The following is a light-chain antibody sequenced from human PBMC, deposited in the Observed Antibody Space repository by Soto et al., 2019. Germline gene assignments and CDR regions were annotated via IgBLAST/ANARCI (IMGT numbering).Light chain of an antibody. CDR3: LHRTNWPTWT. CDR2: DAS. Sequence: VLTQSPATLSLSPGERATLSCRASQSISSFLAWYQQRPGQAPRLLICDASNRATGIPARFSGSGSGTDFTLTISSLEPEDFAVYYCLHRTNWPTWTFGQGTKVE. V-gene: IGKV3-11*01. J-gene: IGKJ1*01. CDR1: QSISSF.